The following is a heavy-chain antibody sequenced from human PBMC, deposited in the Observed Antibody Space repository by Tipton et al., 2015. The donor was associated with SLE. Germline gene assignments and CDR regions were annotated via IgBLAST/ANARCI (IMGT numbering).Heavy chain of an antibody. CDR1: GDSIRSSYY. Sequence: TLSLTCSVSGDSIRSSYYWTWIRQPAGKGLEWIGFVYFSGRTNYNPYLKRRVTISVDTSQNQFSLRLTSLTAADTALYFCARQRVYSDGPLPVVFDTWGQWTMVPVPS. D-gene: IGHD2-8*01. CDR2: VYFSGRT. CDR3: ARQRVYSDGPLPVVFDT. V-gene: IGHV4-61*10. J-gene: IGHJ3*02.